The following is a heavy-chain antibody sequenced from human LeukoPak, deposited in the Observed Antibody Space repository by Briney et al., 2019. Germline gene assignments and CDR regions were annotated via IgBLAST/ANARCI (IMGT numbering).Heavy chain of an antibody. CDR3: AKSNGYGLIDI. Sequence: DPSETLSLTCTVSGYSINSGYYWGWIRQPPGKGLEWIGNIFYSGSTYYGPSLKSRLTISLDTSRNQFSLKLNSVTAADTAVYYCAKSNGYGLIDIWGQGTMVTVSS. CDR1: GYSINSGYY. J-gene: IGHJ3*02. CDR2: IFYSGST. V-gene: IGHV4-38-2*02. D-gene: IGHD3-10*01.